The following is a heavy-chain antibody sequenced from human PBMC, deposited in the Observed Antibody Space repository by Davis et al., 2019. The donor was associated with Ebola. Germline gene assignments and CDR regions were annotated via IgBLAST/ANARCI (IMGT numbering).Heavy chain of an antibody. CDR3: TTYAGARPGFDY. CDR1: GFTFSGSA. D-gene: IGHD7-27*01. Sequence: GGSLRLSCAASGFTFSGSAMHWVRQASGKGLEWVGRIRSKANSYATAYAASVKGRFTISRDDSKNTAYLQMNSLKTEDTAVYYCTTYAGARPGFDYWGQGTLVTVSS. J-gene: IGHJ4*02. V-gene: IGHV3-73*01. CDR2: IRSKANSYAT.